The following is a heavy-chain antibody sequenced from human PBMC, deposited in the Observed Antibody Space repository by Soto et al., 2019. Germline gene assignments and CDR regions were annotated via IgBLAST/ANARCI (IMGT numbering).Heavy chain of an antibody. CDR2: ISGSGGST. J-gene: IGHJ4*02. CDR3: ARRKWELLPPSSY. D-gene: IGHD1-26*01. V-gene: IGHV3-23*01. Sequence: LRLSCAASGFTFSSYAMSWVRQAPGKGLEWVSAISGSGGSTYYADSVKGRFTISRDNSKNTLYLQMNSLRAEDTAVYYCARRKWELLPPSSYWGQGTLVTVSS. CDR1: GFTFSSYA.